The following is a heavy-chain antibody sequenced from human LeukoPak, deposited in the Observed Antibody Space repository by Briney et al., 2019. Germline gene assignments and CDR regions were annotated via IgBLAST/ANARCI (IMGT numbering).Heavy chain of an antibody. Sequence: GGSLRLSCAASGFSFSNYEMKWVRQAPGKGLEWVSYISSSRSTTYYADSVKGRFTISRDNAKNSLSLQMNSLRVEDTAVYYCARGVPARRFDYWGQGTLVTVS. CDR2: ISSSRSTT. J-gene: IGHJ4*02. CDR1: GFSFSNYE. V-gene: IGHV3-48*03. CDR3: ARGVPARRFDY.